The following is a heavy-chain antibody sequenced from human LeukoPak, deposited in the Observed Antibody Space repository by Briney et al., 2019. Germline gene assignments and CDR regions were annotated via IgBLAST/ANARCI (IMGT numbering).Heavy chain of an antibody. Sequence: GSLRLSCAASGFTFTAYSMNWFRQGPGKGLEWIGEINHSGSTNYNPSLKSRVTISVDTSKNQFSLKLRSVTAADTAVYYCARRAYGSGSLASLGKKHSDRQMFDPWGQGTLVTVSS. J-gene: IGHJ5*02. D-gene: IGHD3-10*01. CDR3: ARRAYGSGSLASLGKKHSDRQMFDP. CDR1: GFTFTAYS. V-gene: IGHV4-34*01. CDR2: INHSGST.